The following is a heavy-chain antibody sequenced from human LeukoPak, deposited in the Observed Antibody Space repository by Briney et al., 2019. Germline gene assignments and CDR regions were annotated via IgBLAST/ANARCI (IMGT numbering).Heavy chain of an antibody. J-gene: IGHJ3*02. D-gene: IGHD3-22*01. V-gene: IGHV1-69*13. CDR1: GGTFSSYA. Sequence: ASVKVSCKASGGTFSSYAISWVRQAPGQGLEWMGGIIPIFGTANYAQKFQGRVTITADESTSTAYMELSSLRSEDTAVYYCARCTHYYDSSGYAFDIWGQGTMVTVSS. CDR2: IIPIFGTA. CDR3: ARCTHYYDSSGYAFDI.